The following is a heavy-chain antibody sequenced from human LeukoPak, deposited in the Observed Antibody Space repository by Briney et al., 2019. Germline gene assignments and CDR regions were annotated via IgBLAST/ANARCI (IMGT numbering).Heavy chain of an antibody. Sequence: SETLSLTCTVSGGSISSYYWSWIRQPPGKGLEWIGEINHSGSTNYNPSLKSRVTISVGTSKNQFSLKLSSVTAADTAVYYCARDGASSGPPDDAFDIWGQGTMVTVSS. CDR1: GGSISSYY. D-gene: IGHD6-25*01. J-gene: IGHJ3*02. V-gene: IGHV4-34*01. CDR3: ARDGASSGPPDDAFDI. CDR2: INHSGST.